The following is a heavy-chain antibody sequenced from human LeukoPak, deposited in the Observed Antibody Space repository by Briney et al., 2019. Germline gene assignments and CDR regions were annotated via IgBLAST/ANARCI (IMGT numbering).Heavy chain of an antibody. V-gene: IGHV4-61*02. CDR1: GGSISSGSYY. Sequence: SETLSLTCTVSGGSISSGSYYWSWIRQPAGKGLEWIGRIYTSGSTNYNPSLKSRVTISVDTSKNQFSLKLSSVTAADTAVYYCARDTRDAFDIWGQGTMVTVSS. J-gene: IGHJ3*02. CDR3: ARDTRDAFDI. CDR2: IYTSGST.